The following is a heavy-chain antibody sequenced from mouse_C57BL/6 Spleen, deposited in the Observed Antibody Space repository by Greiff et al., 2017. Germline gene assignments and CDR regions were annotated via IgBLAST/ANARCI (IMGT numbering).Heavy chain of an antibody. CDR3: ARWDYYGSFAY. CDR1: GYAFSSSW. CDR2: IYPGDGDT. D-gene: IGHD1-1*01. J-gene: IGHJ3*01. V-gene: IGHV1-82*01. Sequence: VQLQQSGPELVKPGASVKISCKASGYAFSSSWMNWVKQRPGKGLEWIGRIYPGDGDTNYNGKFKGKATLTADKSSSTAYMQLSSLTSEDSAVYFCARWDYYGSFAYWGQGTLVTVSA.